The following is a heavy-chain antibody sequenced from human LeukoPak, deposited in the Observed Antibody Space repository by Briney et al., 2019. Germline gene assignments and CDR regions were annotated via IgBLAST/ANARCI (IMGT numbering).Heavy chain of an antibody. CDR1: GGSFSGYY. J-gene: IGHJ4*02. CDR3: ARRSGGSLLAPFDY. D-gene: IGHD2-15*01. CDR2: INHSGST. Sequence: KPSETLSLTCAVYGGSFSGYYWSWIRQPPGKGLEWIGEINHSGSTNYNPSLKSRVTISVDTSKNQFSLKLSSVTAADTAVYYCARRSGGSLLAPFDYWGQGTLVTVSS. V-gene: IGHV4-34*01.